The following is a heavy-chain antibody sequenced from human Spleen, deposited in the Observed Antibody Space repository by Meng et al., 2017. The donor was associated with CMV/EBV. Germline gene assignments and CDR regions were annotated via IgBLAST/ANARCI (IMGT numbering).Heavy chain of an antibody. Sequence: QVELGGARPGVVLPSAIPFPSCTVSGGSSSSYYWSWIRQPPGKGLEWFGYIYYSGSTNYNPPLKSRVTISVDTSKNQFSLKLSSVTAADTAVYYCAREPWFDPWGQGTLVTVSS. V-gene: IGHV4-59*12. J-gene: IGHJ5*02. CDR3: AREPWFDP. CDR1: GGSSSSYY. CDR2: IYYSGST.